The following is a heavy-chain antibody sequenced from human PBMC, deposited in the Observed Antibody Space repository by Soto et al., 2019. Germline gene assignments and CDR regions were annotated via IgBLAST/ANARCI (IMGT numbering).Heavy chain of an antibody. CDR2: ISGSGGSP. D-gene: IGHD5-18*01. CDR1: GFTFSSYA. J-gene: IGHJ4*02. CDR3: ARRGYSYGFTDY. V-gene: IGHV3-23*01. Sequence: LRLSCAASGFTFSSYAMSWVRQAPGKGLEWVSAISGSGGSPYYADSVEGRFTISRDNSKNTLYLQMNSLRAEDTAVYYCARRGYSYGFTDYWGQGTLVTVSS.